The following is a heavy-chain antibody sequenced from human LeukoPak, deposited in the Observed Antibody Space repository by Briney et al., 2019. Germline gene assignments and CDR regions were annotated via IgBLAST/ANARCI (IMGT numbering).Heavy chain of an antibody. Sequence: SETLSLTCAVYGGSFSGYYWSWIRQPPGKGLEWIGEINHSGSTNYNPSLKSRVTISVDTSKNQFSPKLSSVTAADTAVYYCARLRDYSFDYWGQGTLVTVSS. CDR3: ARLRDYSFDY. J-gene: IGHJ4*02. CDR2: INHSGST. D-gene: IGHD3/OR15-3a*01. V-gene: IGHV4-34*01. CDR1: GGSFSGYY.